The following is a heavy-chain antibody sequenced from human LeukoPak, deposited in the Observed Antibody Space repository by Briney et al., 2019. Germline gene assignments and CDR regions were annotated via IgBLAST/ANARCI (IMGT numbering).Heavy chain of an antibody. J-gene: IGHJ3*02. CDR3: EREELLPKRTNAFDI. Sequence: PSETLSLTCTVSGCSISSYYWSWIRQPPGKGLEWIGDIYYSGSTNYNPSLKSRVTISVDTSKNQYSLKLSSETAANTAVYYCEREELLPKRTNAFDIWGQGTMVTVSS. V-gene: IGHV4-59*01. CDR1: GCSISSYY. CDR2: IYYSGST. D-gene: IGHD1-7*01.